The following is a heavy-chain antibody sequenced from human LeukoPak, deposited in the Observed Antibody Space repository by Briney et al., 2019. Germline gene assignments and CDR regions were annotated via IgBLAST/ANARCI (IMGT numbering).Heavy chain of an antibody. J-gene: IGHJ5*01. D-gene: IGHD6-19*01. CDR3: ARDRSSGWSFDF. V-gene: IGHV1-46*01. CDR1: GYTFTSYY. Sequence: ASVNVSCKASGYTFTSYYIHWVRQAPGQGLEWMGIINPSSGGTSYAQKFQGRITMTRDTSTSTIYMELSNLRSEDTAVYYCARDRSSGWSFDFWGQGTLVTVSS. CDR2: INPSSGGT.